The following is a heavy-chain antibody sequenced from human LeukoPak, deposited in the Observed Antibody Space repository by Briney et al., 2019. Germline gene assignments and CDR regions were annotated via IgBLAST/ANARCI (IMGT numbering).Heavy chain of an antibody. CDR1: GGSISSYY. Sequence: SETLSLTCTVSGGSISSYYWSWIRQPAGKGLEWIGRIYTSGSTNYNPSLMSRVTISVDKSTNQFSLMLSTVTAADTAVYYCAREPIAAAAPLDYWGQGTLVTVSS. CDR3: AREPIAAAAPLDY. D-gene: IGHD6-13*01. V-gene: IGHV4-4*07. CDR2: IYTSGST. J-gene: IGHJ4*02.